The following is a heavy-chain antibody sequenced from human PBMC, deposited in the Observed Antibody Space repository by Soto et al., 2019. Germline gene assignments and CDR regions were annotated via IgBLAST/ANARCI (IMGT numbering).Heavy chain of an antibody. V-gene: IGHV3-23*01. Sequence: GGSLRLSCAASGFPFSSYAMSWVRQAPGKGLEWVSAISGSGGSTYYADSVKGRFTISRDNSKNTLYLQMNSLRAEDTAVYYCVLCYDFWSGYYNWGQGTLVTVSS. CDR1: GFPFSSYA. J-gene: IGHJ4*02. CDR2: ISGSGGST. CDR3: VLCYDFWSGYYN. D-gene: IGHD3-3*01.